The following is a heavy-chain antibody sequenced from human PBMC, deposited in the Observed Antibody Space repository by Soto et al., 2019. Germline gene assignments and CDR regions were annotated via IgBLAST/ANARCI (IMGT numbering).Heavy chain of an antibody. CDR2: MSAFNGKT. D-gene: IGHD2-21*02. CDR3: ARDRLIAVTCLLDY. Sequence: QVQLVQSGAEVKKPGASVKVSCKTSGYPFTSYGINWVRQAPGQGPELMGWMSAFNGKTSYTQKFQGRVSMTTDTSTSTAYMELRRLSSDDTAVYYCARDRLIAVTCLLDYWGQGTLVTVSS. J-gene: IGHJ4*02. V-gene: IGHV1-18*01. CDR1: GYPFTSYG.